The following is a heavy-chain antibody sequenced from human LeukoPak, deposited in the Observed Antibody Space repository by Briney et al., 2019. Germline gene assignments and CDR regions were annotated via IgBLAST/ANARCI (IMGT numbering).Heavy chain of an antibody. Sequence: GGSLRLSCAASGFTFSSYWMSWVRQAPGKGLEWVANIKQDGSEKYYVDSVKGRFTISRDNAKNSLYLQMNSLRAEDTAVCYCARHKITMVRGVMDYWGQGTLVTVSS. CDR3: ARHKITMVRGVMDY. J-gene: IGHJ4*02. CDR1: GFTFSSYW. D-gene: IGHD3-10*01. V-gene: IGHV3-7*01. CDR2: IKQDGSEK.